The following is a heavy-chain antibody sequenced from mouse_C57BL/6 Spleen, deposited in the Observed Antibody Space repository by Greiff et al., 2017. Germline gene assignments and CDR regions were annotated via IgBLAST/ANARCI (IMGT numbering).Heavy chain of an antibody. CDR2: ISSGSSTI. J-gene: IGHJ2*01. CDR1: GFTFSDYG. Sequence: EVKLVESGGGLVKPGGSLKLSCAASGFTFSDYGMHWVRQAPEKGLEWVAYISSGSSTIYYADTVKGRFTISRDNAKNTLFLQMTSLRSEDTAMYYCARDSRDYFDYGGQGTTLTVSS. V-gene: IGHV5-17*01. CDR3: ARDSRDYFDY.